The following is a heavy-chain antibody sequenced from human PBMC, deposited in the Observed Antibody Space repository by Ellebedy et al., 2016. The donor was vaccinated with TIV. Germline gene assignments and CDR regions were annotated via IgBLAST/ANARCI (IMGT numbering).Heavy chain of an antibody. J-gene: IGHJ4*02. CDR2: ISWNSGSI. V-gene: IGHV3-9*01. CDR3: AKAPDVYDSSGYFDY. D-gene: IGHD3-22*01. CDR1: GFTFDDYA. Sequence: SLKISXAASGFTFDDYAMHWVRQAPGKGLEWVSGISWNSGSIGYADSVKGRFTISRDNAKNSLYLQMNSLRAEDTALYYCAKAPDVYDSSGYFDYWGQGTLVTVSS.